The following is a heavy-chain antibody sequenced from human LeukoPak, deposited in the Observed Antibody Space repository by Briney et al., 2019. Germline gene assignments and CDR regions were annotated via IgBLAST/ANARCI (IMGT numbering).Heavy chain of an antibody. J-gene: IGHJ4*02. D-gene: IGHD1-26*01. V-gene: IGHV4-39*01. Sequence: SETLSLTCIVSGGSIRSGSYYWGWVRQAPGKGLEWIGSIYYTGTTWYNPSLKSRVTMSVDTSKTQFSLRLSSVTAADMAVYYCAGQGGSYSFDFWGQGAPVTVSS. CDR3: AGQGGSYSFDF. CDR1: GGSIRSGSYY. CDR2: IYYTGTT.